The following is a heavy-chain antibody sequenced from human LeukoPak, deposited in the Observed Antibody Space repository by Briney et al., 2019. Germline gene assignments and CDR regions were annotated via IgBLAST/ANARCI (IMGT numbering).Heavy chain of an antibody. Sequence: ASVKVSCKVSGYTLTELSMHWVRQAPGKGLEWMGGFDPEDGETIYAQKFQGRVTMTEDTSTDTAYMELSSLRSEDTAVYYCATGAVVAGPADYWGQGTLVTVSS. CDR1: GYTLTELS. V-gene: IGHV1-24*01. J-gene: IGHJ4*02. CDR2: FDPEDGET. CDR3: ATGAVVAGPADY. D-gene: IGHD6-19*01.